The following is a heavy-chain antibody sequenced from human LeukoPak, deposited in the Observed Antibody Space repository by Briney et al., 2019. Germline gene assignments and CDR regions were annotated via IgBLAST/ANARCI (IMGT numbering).Heavy chain of an antibody. D-gene: IGHD6-13*01. CDR3: ARGPMAAAGTTPYYFDY. J-gene: IGHJ4*02. V-gene: IGHV1-8*01. CDR2: MNPNSGNT. Sequence: ASVKVSCKASGYTFTSYDINWVRQATGQGLEWKGWMNPNSGNTGYAQKFQGRVTMTRNTSISTAYMELSSLRSEDTAVYYCARGPMAAAGTTPYYFDYWGQGTLVTVSS. CDR1: GYTFTSYD.